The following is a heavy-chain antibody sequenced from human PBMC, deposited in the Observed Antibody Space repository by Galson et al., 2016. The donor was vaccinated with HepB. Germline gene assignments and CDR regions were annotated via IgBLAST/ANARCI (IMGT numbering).Heavy chain of an antibody. CDR3: VRGRFLEWLETHDDYYVFDV. Sequence: SETLSLTCAVYGAPYSDYYWNWIRQPPGQGLEWIGEINRSGSTNYNPSLKSRFTISVDTSKNQVSLKLTSVAAADTAFYYCVRGRFLEWLETHDDYYVFDVWGQGTAVTVSS. CDR2: INRSGST. CDR1: GAPYSDYY. J-gene: IGHJ6*02. V-gene: IGHV4-34*01. D-gene: IGHD3-3*01.